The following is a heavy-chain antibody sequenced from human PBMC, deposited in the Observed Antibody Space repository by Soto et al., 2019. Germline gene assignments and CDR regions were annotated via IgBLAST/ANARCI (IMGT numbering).Heavy chain of an antibody. CDR2: MNPNSGNT. V-gene: IGHV1-8*01. CDR3: ARVLRTVTSYYYYYYGMDV. D-gene: IGHD4-17*01. J-gene: IGHJ6*02. Sequence: ASVKVSCKASGYTVTSYDINWVRQATGQGLEWMGWMNPNSGNTGYAQKFQGRVTMTRNTSIGTAYMELSSLRSEDTAVYYCARVLRTVTSYYYYYYGMDVWGQGTTVTVSS. CDR1: GYTVTSYD.